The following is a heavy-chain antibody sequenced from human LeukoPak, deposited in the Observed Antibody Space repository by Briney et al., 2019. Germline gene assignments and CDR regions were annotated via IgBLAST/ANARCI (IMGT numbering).Heavy chain of an antibody. V-gene: IGHV3-53*01. CDR3: VRAIHHLFYSDSSGYYGDAFDV. Sequence: PGRSLRLFCGASGFSVRTNYMSWVRQAPGKGLEWVTVIYSGGTIRYADSVKGRFTISRDNSKDSLPLKMNGLRVDDTAVYYCVRAIHHLFYSDSSGYYGDAFDVWGQGRVVTVCS. J-gene: IGHJ3*01. D-gene: IGHD3-22*01. CDR1: GFSVRTNY. CDR2: IYSGGTI.